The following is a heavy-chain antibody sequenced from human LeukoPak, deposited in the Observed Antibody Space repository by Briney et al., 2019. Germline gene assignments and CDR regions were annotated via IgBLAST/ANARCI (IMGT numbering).Heavy chain of an antibody. V-gene: IGHV4-30-2*01. CDR3: ARTDILTYYGMDV. CDR1: GGSISSGGYS. D-gene: IGHD3-9*01. Sequence: PSETLSLTCAVSGGSISSGGYSWSWIRQPPGKGLEWIGYIYHSGSTYYNPSLKSRVTISVDRSKNQFSLKLSSVTAADTAVYYCARTDILTYYGMDVWGQGTTVTVSS. J-gene: IGHJ6*02. CDR2: IYHSGST.